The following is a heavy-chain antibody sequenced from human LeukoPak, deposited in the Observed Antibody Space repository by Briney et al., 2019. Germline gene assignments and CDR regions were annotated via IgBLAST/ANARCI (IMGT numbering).Heavy chain of an antibody. CDR2: ISSSSNYI. V-gene: IGHV3-21*01. D-gene: IGHD2-15*01. CDR3: AREADSGYYRTVDY. CDR1: GFTFSSYS. Sequence: GGSLRLSCAASGFTFSSYSMNWVRQAPGKGLEWVSFISSSSNYIYYADSVKGRFTISRDNANNSLYLQMNSLRAEDTAVYYCAREADSGYYRTVDYGGQGTMVTVS. J-gene: IGHJ4*02.